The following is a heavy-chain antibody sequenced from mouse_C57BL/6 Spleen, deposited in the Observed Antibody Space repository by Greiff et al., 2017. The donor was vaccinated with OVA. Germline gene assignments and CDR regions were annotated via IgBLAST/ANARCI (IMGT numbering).Heavy chain of an antibody. CDR2: IRNKANNHAT. J-gene: IGHJ1*03. D-gene: IGHD1-1*01. CDR3: TRDGSRDWYFDV. CDR1: GFTFSDAW. V-gene: IGHV6-6*01. Sequence: EVKLMESGGGLVQPGGSMKLSCAASGFTFSDAWMDWVRQSPEKGLEWVAEIRNKANNHATYYAESVKGRFTISRDDSKSSVYLQMNSLRAEDTGIYYCTRDGSRDWYFDVWGTGTTVTVSS.